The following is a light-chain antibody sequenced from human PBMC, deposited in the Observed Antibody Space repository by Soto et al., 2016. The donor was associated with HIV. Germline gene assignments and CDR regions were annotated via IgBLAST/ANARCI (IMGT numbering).Light chain of an antibody. CDR3: LVWDRSSEHYV. V-gene: IGLV3-21*03. CDR1: NIGSKG. J-gene: IGLJ1*01. CDR2: DDS. Sequence: SYVLTQPPSVSVAPGKTARITCGGNNIGSKGVHWYQQKPGQAPVLVVFDDSDRPSGISERFSGSNSGNTATLIISRVEAGDEADYYCLVWDRSSEHYVFGTGTKVTVL.